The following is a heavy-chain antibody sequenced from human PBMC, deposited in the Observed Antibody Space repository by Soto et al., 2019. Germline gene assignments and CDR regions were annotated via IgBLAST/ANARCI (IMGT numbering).Heavy chain of an antibody. J-gene: IGHJ6*02. Sequence: PGGSLRLSCAASGFTFSSYGIHWVRQGPGKGLDWVAGISYEGSKKYYADSVKGRFTISRDNSKNTVDLQMSSLRTEDTAVYFCAKVGSIAVYHYHYALDVWGPGTTVTVSS. CDR2: ISYEGSKK. D-gene: IGHD6-6*01. CDR1: GFTFSSYG. V-gene: IGHV3-30*18. CDR3: AKVGSIAVYHYHYALDV.